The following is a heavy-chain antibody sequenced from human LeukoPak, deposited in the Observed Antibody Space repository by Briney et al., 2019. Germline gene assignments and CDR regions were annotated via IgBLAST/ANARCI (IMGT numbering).Heavy chain of an antibody. CDR1: GFTFSSYG. J-gene: IGHJ4*02. CDR3: ANTGHSSGWYV. CDR2: ISYDGSNK. D-gene: IGHD6-19*01. V-gene: IGHV3-30*18. Sequence: GRSLRLSCAASGFTFSSYGMHWVRQAPGKGLEWVAVISYDGSNKYYADSVKGRFTISRDNSKNTLYLQMNSLRAEDTAVYYCANTGHSSGWYVWGQGTLVTVSS.